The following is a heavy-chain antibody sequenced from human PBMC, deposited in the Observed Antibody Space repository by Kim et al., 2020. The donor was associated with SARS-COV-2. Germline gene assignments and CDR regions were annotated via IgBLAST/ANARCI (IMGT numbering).Heavy chain of an antibody. Sequence: GSTIYYADSVKGRFTISRDNAKNSLYLQMNSLRAEDTAVYYCASRSTFDYWGQGTLVTVSS. CDR3: ASRSTFDY. V-gene: IGHV3-48*03. CDR2: GSTI. J-gene: IGHJ4*02. D-gene: IGHD1-26*01.